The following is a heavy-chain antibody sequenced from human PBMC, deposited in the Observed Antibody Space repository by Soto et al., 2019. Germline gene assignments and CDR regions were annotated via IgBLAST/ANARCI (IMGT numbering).Heavy chain of an antibody. CDR3: ARDGMTTGDT. CDR2: VFSSVSA. Sequence: SETLSRTCIVSGVSVRSYTWSWVRQPANKGLEWIGRVFSSVSATYNPSLKSRVSISMDTPENRISLKLDSVTAADAGVYFCARDGMTTGDTWGPGTLVTVSS. V-gene: IGHV4-4*07. D-gene: IGHD2-21*02. CDR1: GVSVRSYT. J-gene: IGHJ4*02.